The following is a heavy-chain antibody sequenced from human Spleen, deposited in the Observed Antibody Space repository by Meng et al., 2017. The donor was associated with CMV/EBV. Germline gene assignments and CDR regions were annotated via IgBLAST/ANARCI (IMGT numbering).Heavy chain of an antibody. D-gene: IGHD3-3*01. CDR1: GASIRSSY. Sequence: GGSLRLSCTVSGASIRSSYWSWLRQAPGKGLEWIANIKQDGGATYYEDSVKGRFTISRDNTRNSLYLQMNSLRVDDTAVYYCAREEGDFWGQGTLVTVSS. V-gene: IGHV3-7*01. CDR3: AREEGDF. CDR2: IKQDGGAT. J-gene: IGHJ4*02.